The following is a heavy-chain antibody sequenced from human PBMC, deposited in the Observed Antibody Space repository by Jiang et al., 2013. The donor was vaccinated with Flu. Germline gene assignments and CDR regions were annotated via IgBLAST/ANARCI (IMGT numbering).Heavy chain of an antibody. Sequence: LLKPSETLSLTCAVYGGSFSGYYWSWIRQPPGKGLEWIGEINHTGSTNYNPSLKSRVTISVDTSKNQFSLKLSSVTAADTAVYYCASGPYCSSTSCRLGGMDVWGQGTTVTVSS. CDR2: INHTGST. D-gene: IGHD2-2*01. J-gene: IGHJ6*02. CDR3: ASGPYCSSTSCRLGGMDV. CDR1: GGSFSGYY. V-gene: IGHV4-34*01.